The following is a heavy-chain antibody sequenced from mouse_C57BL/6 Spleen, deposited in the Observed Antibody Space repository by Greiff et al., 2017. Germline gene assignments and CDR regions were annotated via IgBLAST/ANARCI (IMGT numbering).Heavy chain of an antibody. CDR3: VREKDYGSSSDWYFDV. CDR1: GFTFNTYA. D-gene: IGHD1-1*01. J-gene: IGHJ1*03. V-gene: IGHV10-3*01. Sequence: EVQVVESGGGLVQPKGSLKLSCAASGFTFNTYAMHWVRQAPGKGLEWVARIRSKSSNYATYYADSVKDRFTISRDDSQSMLYLQMNNLKTEDTAMYYGVREKDYGSSSDWYFDVWGTGTTVTVSS. CDR2: IRSKSSNYAT.